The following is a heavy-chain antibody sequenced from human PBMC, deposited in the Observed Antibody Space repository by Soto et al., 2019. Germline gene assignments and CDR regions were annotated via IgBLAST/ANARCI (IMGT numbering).Heavy chain of an antibody. V-gene: IGHV4-39*01. CDR3: ARQSSGWYNWFDP. CDR1: GGSISSSSYY. D-gene: IGHD6-19*01. Sequence: SETLSLTCSVSGGSISSSSYYWGWIRQPPGKGLEWIGSIYYSGSIYYNPSLKSRVTISVDTSKNQFSLKLSSVTAAETAVYYCARQSSGWYNWFDPWGQGTLVTISS. CDR2: IYYSGSI. J-gene: IGHJ5*02.